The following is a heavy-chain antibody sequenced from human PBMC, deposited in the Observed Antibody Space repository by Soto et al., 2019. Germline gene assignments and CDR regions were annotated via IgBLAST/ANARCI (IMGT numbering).Heavy chain of an antibody. J-gene: IGHJ3*02. Sequence: EVQLVESGGGLVQPGGSLRLSCAASGFTFSSYWMHWVRQAPGKGLVWVSRINSDGSSTSYADSVKGRFTISRDNAKNTLYLQMNSLRAEDTAVYYCAREGHYYDSSGYCYGFAFDIWGQGTMVTVSS. D-gene: IGHD3-22*01. CDR1: GFTFSSYW. CDR3: AREGHYYDSSGYCYGFAFDI. CDR2: INSDGSST. V-gene: IGHV3-74*01.